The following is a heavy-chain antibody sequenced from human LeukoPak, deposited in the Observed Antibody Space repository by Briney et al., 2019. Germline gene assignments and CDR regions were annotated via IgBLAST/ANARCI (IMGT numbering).Heavy chain of an antibody. V-gene: IGHV4-34*01. CDR3: ARGVYYYGSGSYYY. D-gene: IGHD3-10*01. Sequence: SETLSLTCAVHGGSFSGYYWSWIRQPPGKGLEWIGEINHSGSTNYYPSLKSRVTISVDTSKNQFSLKLSYVTAADTAVYYCARGVYYYGSGSYYYWDPGSLVTVSS. CDR2: INHSGST. J-gene: IGHJ4*02. CDR1: GGSFSGYY.